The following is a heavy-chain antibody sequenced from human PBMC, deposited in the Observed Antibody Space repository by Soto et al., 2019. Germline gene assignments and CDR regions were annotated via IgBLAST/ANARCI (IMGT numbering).Heavy chain of an antibody. V-gene: IGHV3-23*01. CDR2: ISSSGGSA. Sequence: EVQLLESGGGLVQPGGSLRLSCAASGFTFSSYGMSWVRQAPGKGLEWVSAISSSGGSAYYAASVKGRFTISIDNSKNTLYLQMNSMRAEDTAVYYCARGATSPSYWGQGTMVTVSS. CDR1: GFTFSSYG. J-gene: IGHJ4*02. CDR3: ARGATSPSY.